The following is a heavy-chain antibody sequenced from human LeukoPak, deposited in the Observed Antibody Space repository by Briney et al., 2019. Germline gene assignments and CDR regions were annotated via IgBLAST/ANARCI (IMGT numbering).Heavy chain of an antibody. D-gene: IGHD4-17*01. CDR2: INPNTGVT. CDR1: GYTFTGYY. J-gene: IGHJ6*02. Sequence: ASVKVSCKASGYTFTGYYMHWVRQAPGQGLEWMGWINPNTGVTNYARKFQGRVTLTRDTSIITAYMELTRLRSDDTAMYCCARDRTTVTTGYYGMDVWGQGTTLTVSS. CDR3: ARDRTTVTTGYYGMDV. V-gene: IGHV1-2*02.